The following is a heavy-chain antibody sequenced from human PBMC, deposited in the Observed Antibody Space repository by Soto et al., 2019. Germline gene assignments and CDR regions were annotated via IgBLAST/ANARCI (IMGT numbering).Heavy chain of an antibody. CDR3: AWMWDILTGPFDY. CDR2: ISGSGGST. CDR1: GFTFSSYA. V-gene: IGHV3-23*01. D-gene: IGHD3-9*01. J-gene: IGHJ4*02. Sequence: GGSLRLSCAASGFTFSSYAMSWVRQAPGKGLEWVSAISGSGGSTYYADSVKGRFTISRDNSKNTLYLQMNSLRAEDTAVYYCAWMWDILTGPFDYWGQGTLVTVSS.